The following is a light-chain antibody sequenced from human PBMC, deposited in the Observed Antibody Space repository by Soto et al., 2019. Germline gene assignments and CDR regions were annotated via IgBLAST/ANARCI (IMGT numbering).Light chain of an antibody. V-gene: IGLV2-8*01. J-gene: IGLJ1*01. CDR1: GSDIGAYNF. CDR3: CSYTTSTTYV. Sequence: QSALAQPPSASGSPGQSVTISCTGSGSDIGAYNFVSWYQQHPGKAPKLMIFGVTERPSGVPDRFSGSKSGNTASLTVSGLQAEDEANYYCCSYTTSTTYVFGTGTKLTVL. CDR2: GVT.